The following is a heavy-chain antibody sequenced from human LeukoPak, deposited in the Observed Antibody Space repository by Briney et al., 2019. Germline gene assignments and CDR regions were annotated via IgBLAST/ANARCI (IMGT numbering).Heavy chain of an antibody. Sequence: SETLSLTCAVYGGSFSGYYWSWIRQPPGKGLEWIGEINHSGSTNYNPSLKSRVTVSVDTSKNQFSLKLSSVTAADTAVYYCARAHLVVVVAATPNGWFDPWGQGTLVTVSS. D-gene: IGHD2-15*01. J-gene: IGHJ5*02. CDR2: INHSGST. CDR1: GGSFSGYY. V-gene: IGHV4-34*09. CDR3: ARAHLVVVVAATPNGWFDP.